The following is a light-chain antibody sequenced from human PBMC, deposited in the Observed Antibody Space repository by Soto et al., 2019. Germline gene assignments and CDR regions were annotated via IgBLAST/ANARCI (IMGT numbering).Light chain of an antibody. J-gene: IGKJ5*01. V-gene: IGKV3-20*01. CDR2: DAS. CDR1: QSVGSDY. CDR3: QQYSSSPIT. Sequence: EIVLTQSPGTLSLSPGERASLSCRASQSVGSDYLAWFQQKPGQAPRLLIHDASRRATGIPDRFSGSGSGTDFTLTISRLEPEDFAVYYCQQYSSSPITFGQGTRLEIK.